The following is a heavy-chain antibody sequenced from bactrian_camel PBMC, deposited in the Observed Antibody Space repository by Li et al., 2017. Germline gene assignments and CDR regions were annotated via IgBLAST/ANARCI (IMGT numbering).Heavy chain of an antibody. J-gene: IGHJ4*01. V-gene: IGHV3S53*01. D-gene: IGHD2*01. CDR3: AAHCRGDGVRYCTY. CDR1: AYTATDYC. CDR2: IDSLHIT. Sequence: HVQLVESGGGSVQSGGSLRLSCAVSAYTATDYCMGWFRQAPGEERVQVAVIDSLHITSYADSVKGRFTISQDDANNTVYLQMNNLKPEDTATYYCAAHCRGDGVRYCTYWGQGTKVTVS.